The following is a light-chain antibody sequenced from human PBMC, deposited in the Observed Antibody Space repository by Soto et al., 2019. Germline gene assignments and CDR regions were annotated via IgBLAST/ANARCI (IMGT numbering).Light chain of an antibody. V-gene: IGKV3-20*01. CDR1: QSVSSSY. CDR2: DAS. Sequence: EIVLTQSPGTLSLSPGERGTLSCRASQSVSSSYLAWYQQRPGQAPRLLIFDASTRVTGIPDRFSGSGSGTDFTLTISRLEPEDFAVYFCQLYAISPKTFGQGTKVDI. J-gene: IGKJ1*01. CDR3: QLYAISPKT.